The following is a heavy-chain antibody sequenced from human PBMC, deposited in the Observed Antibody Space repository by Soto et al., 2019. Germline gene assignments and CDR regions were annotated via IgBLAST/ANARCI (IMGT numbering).Heavy chain of an antibody. CDR1: GFVFDVNS. Sequence: PWGTLRLSCAVSGFVFDVNSMPWVRHDPAKGMEWVCRISDDGASTDYAASVRGRFTISRDNAKNALYLQMNALRGEDTAVYFCARGSRPSSLGMGDLWGRGSLVTVSS. CDR3: ARGSRPSSLGMGDL. J-gene: IGHJ5*02. CDR2: ISDDGAST. D-gene: IGHD2-2*01. V-gene: IGHV3-74*01.